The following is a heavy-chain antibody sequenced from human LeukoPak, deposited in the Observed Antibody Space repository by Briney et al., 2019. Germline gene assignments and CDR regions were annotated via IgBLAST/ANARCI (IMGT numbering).Heavy chain of an antibody. Sequence: PGGSLRLSCVASGFPFRRYAMTWVRQTPGRGLESVSVITDDEDTYYADSVKGRFTISRDNSQNTVFLQMNNLRVEDTAVYYCAKVDYWSPENYFDSWGQGTLVTVSS. D-gene: IGHD1-1*01. CDR2: ITDDEDT. CDR1: GFPFRRYA. J-gene: IGHJ4*02. V-gene: IGHV3-23*01. CDR3: AKVDYWSPENYFDS.